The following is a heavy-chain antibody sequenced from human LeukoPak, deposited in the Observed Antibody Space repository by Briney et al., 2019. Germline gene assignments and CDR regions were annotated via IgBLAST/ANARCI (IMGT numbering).Heavy chain of an antibody. J-gene: IGHJ5*02. CDR1: GGSISSGDYY. Sequence: SETLSLTCTVSGGSISSGDYYWSWIRQPPGKGLEWIGYIYYSGSTYYNPSLKSRVTISVDTSKNQFPLKLSSVTAADTAVYCCARVVVVAATGIRFDPWGQGTLVTVSS. CDR3: ARVVVVAATGIRFDP. D-gene: IGHD2-15*01. V-gene: IGHV4-30-4*08. CDR2: IYYSGST.